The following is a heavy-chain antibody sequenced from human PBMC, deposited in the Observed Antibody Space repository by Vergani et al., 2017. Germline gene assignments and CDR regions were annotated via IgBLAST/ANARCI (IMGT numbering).Heavy chain of an antibody. V-gene: IGHV4-61*02. D-gene: IGHD2-2*01. Sequence: QVQLQESGPGLVKPSQTLSLTCTVSGGSISSGSYYWSWIRQPAGKGLEWIGRIYTRGSTNYNPSLKSRVTMSVDTSKNQFSLKLSSVTAADTAVYYCARGVNLMVVPAASQPINYYYYMDVWGKGTTVTVSS. CDR2: IYTRGST. J-gene: IGHJ6*03. CDR3: ARGVNLMVVPAASQPINYYYYMDV. CDR1: GGSISSGSYY.